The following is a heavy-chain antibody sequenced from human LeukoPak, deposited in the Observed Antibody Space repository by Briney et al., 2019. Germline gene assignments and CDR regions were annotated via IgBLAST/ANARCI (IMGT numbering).Heavy chain of an antibody. D-gene: IGHD3-3*01. CDR2: IRSKAYGGTT. V-gene: IGHV3-49*04. CDR1: GFTFSSYA. J-gene: IGHJ4*02. Sequence: PGGSLRLSCAASGFTFSSYAMSWVRQAPGKGLEWVGFIRSKAYGGTTEYAASVKGRFTISRDDSKSIAYLQMNSLKTEDTAVYYCIRVVFGVVIIPDYWGQGNLVTVSS. CDR3: IRVVFGVVIIPDY.